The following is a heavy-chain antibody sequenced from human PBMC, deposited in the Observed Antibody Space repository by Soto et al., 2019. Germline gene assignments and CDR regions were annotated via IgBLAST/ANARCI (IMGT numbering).Heavy chain of an antibody. D-gene: IGHD4-17*01. Sequence: GGSLRLSCAASGFTFSSYAMSWVRQAPGKGLEWVSAISGSGGSTYYADSVKGRFTISRDNSKNTLYLQMNSLRAEDTAVYYCAKDRTPLDYGDYTIAFDIWGQGTMVTVSS. CDR2: ISGSGGST. CDR3: AKDRTPLDYGDYTIAFDI. J-gene: IGHJ3*02. V-gene: IGHV3-23*01. CDR1: GFTFSSYA.